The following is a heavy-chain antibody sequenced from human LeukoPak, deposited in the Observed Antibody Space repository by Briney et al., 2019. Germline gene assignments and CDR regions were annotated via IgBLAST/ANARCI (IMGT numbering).Heavy chain of an antibody. CDR1: GFSFSNAW. V-gene: IGHV3-15*01. CDR3: TTLGSGYSSF. CDR2: IKSKTDGGTT. D-gene: IGHD5-12*01. Sequence: NPGGSLRLSCAASGFSFSNAWMSWVRQAPGKGLEWVGQIKSKTDGGTTDYAAPVKDRFTISRDDSKNTLYLQMNSLKTEDTAVYYCTTLGSGYSSFWGQGTLVTVSS. J-gene: IGHJ4*02.